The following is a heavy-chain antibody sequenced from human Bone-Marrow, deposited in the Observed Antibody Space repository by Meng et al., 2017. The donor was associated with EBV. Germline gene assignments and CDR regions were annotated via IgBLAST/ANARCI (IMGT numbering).Heavy chain of an antibody. CDR1: GGSFSGYY. D-gene: IGHD5-24*01. J-gene: IGHJ4*02. V-gene: IGHV4-34*01. CDR2: INHSGST. CDR3: ARVRSVATITLFDY. Sequence: VQPQQGGAGLLKPSETLSLTCAVYGGSFSGYYWSWIRQPPGKGLEWIGEINHSGSTNYNPSLKSRVTISVDTSKNQFSLKLSSVTAADTAVYYCARVRSVATITLFDYWGQGTLVTVSS.